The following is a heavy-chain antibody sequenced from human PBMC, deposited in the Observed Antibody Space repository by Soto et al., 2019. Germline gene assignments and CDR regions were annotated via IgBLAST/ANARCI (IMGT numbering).Heavy chain of an antibody. D-gene: IGHD6-25*01. V-gene: IGHV4-31*03. CDR3: TRLSGRSQSWFDP. Sequence: QVQLQESGPGLVKPSQTLSLTCIVSGGSISSNDFYWIWIRQHPGNGLEWIGYIYYSGNTYYNPSLKSRVTILVDTSKNQFSLKVSSVTAADTAVYYCTRLSGRSQSWFDPWGQGTLVTVSS. CDR2: IYYSGNT. J-gene: IGHJ5*02. CDR1: GGSISSNDFY.